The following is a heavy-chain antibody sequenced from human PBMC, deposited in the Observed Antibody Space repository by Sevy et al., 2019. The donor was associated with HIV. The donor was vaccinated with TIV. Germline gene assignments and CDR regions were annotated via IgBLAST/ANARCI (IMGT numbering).Heavy chain of an antibody. Sequence: GGSLRLSCEASGFTFSSYGSNGVGKAPGRGLKGVAVFSFDGSNKYYADSVKGRFTISRDNSKNTLYLQMNSLRAEDTAVYYCAKDGVFILTGYYSYYYGMDVWGQGTTVTVSS. CDR3: AKDGVFILTGYYSYYYGMDV. V-gene: IGHV3-30*18. CDR1: GFTFSSYG. CDR2: FSFDGSNK. J-gene: IGHJ6*02. D-gene: IGHD3-9*01.